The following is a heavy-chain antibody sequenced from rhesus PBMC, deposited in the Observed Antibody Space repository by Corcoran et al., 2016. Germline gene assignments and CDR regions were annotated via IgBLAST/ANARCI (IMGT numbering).Heavy chain of an antibody. CDR3: ARLNYGWYFDL. J-gene: IGHJ2*01. V-gene: IGHV4-122*02. CDR2: ITYSGST. Sequence: QVQLQESGPGLVKPSETLSLTCAVPGGSISSGYYYWSWIRQHPGKGLEWIGYITYSGSTSHNPSLKSRVSISRDTSKNQFSLKLSSGTAADTAVYYCARLNYGWYFDLWGPGTPITISS. D-gene: IGHD3-9*01. CDR1: GGSISSGYYY.